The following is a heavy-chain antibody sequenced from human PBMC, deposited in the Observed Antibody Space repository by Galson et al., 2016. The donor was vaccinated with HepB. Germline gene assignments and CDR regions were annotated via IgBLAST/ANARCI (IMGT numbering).Heavy chain of an antibody. D-gene: IGHD3/OR15-3a*01. J-gene: IGHJ4*02. CDR2: INAGGNNR. CDR3: VKYVGLDGFDY. Sequence: SLRLSCAASGFTFSTYPMGWVRQAPGKGPEWASGINAGGNNRYYSDSVKGRFAISRDNSKNTLYLQLDNLRGEDTAVYYCVKYVGLDGFDYWGQGTLVIVSS. V-gene: IGHV3-23*01. CDR1: GFTFSTYP.